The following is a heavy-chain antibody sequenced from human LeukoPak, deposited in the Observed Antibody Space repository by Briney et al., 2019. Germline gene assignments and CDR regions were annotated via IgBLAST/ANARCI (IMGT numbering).Heavy chain of an antibody. Sequence: PGGSLRLSCAASGFTFSTYSMNWVRQAPGKGLEWVSSISSSSSYIYYADSVKGRFTISRDNAKNSLYLQMNSLRAEDTAVYYCARASRGVIMVAPYFDYWGQGTLVTVSS. D-gene: IGHD3-10*01. V-gene: IGHV3-21*01. CDR3: ARASRGVIMVAPYFDY. CDR1: GFTFSTYS. CDR2: ISSSSSYI. J-gene: IGHJ4*02.